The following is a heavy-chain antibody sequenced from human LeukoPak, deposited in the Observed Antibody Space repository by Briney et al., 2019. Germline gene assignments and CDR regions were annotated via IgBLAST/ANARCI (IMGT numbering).Heavy chain of an antibody. J-gene: IGHJ4*02. Sequence: ASVKVSCKASGYTFTSCAMKWGRQAPGQGGEWRGWINTNTGNTTYAKGFTGGWVFSLDTSFSTAYLQISSLKAEDTAVYYCTRQGPGYCGSTSCYGVDSWGQGTLVTVSS. CDR2: INTNTGNT. CDR3: TRQGPGYCGSTSCYGVDS. D-gene: IGHD2-2*01. CDR1: GYTFTSCA. V-gene: IGHV7-4-1*02.